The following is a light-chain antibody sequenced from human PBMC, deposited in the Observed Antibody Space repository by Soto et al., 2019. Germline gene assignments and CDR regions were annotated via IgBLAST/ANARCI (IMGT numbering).Light chain of an antibody. CDR1: SSDVGGYNY. J-gene: IGLJ3*02. CDR3: SSYAGSNNLG. Sequence: QSALTQPPSASGSPGQSVTISCTGTSSDVGGYNYVSWYQQHPGKAPKLMIYEVSKRPSGVPDRFSGSKSGNTASLTVSGRQAEEEADYYCSSYAGSNNLGFGGGTKVTVL. CDR2: EVS. V-gene: IGLV2-8*01.